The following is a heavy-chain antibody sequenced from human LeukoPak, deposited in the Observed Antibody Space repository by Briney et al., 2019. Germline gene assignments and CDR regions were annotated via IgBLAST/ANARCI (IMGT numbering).Heavy chain of an antibody. CDR3: ARDRGYYGSGSYNDT. V-gene: IGHV3-48*04. CDR1: GFTFSSFS. D-gene: IGHD3-10*01. CDR2: ISSTSSTI. Sequence: GGSLRLSCAASGFTFSSFSMNWVRQAPGKGLEWVSYISSTSSTIYYADSVKGRFTISRDNAKNSLYLQMNSLRAEDTALYYCARDRGYYGSGSYNDTWGQGTLVTVSS. J-gene: IGHJ4*02.